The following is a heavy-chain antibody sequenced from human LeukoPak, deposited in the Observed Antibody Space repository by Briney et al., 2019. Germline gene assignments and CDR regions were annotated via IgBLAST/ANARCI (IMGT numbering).Heavy chain of an antibody. CDR2: ISVYNGNT. D-gene: IGHD1-26*01. Sequence: ASVKVSCKASGYTFTSYGISWVRQAPGQGLEWMGWISVYNGNTNYAQKLQGRVTMTTDTSTSTAYMELRSLRSDDTAVYYCARVRYGGSYWVYYFDYWGQGTLVTVSS. J-gene: IGHJ4*02. CDR1: GYTFTSYG. CDR3: ARVRYGGSYWVYYFDY. V-gene: IGHV1-18*01.